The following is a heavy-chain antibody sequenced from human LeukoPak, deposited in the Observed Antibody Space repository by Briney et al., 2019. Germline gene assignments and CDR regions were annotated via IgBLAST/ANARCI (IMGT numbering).Heavy chain of an antibody. CDR1: GFPCRSYG. Sequence: PGGSLRLSCAASGFPCRSYGMHGVRQARGKGLEVVAVLSYDGSNEYYADSVKGRFTISRDNSKNTLYLQLNSLRVEDTAVYYCAGSWFYRDYFEYWGQGTLVTVSS. J-gene: IGHJ4*02. D-gene: IGHD3-10*01. CDR2: LSYDGSNE. V-gene: IGHV3-30*03. CDR3: AGSWFYRDYFEY.